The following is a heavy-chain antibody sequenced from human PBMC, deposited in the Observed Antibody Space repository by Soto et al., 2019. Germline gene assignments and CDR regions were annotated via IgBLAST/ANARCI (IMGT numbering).Heavy chain of an antibody. CDR1: GFTLSRHT. J-gene: IGHJ3*02. CDR2: IGSRTSDI. D-gene: IGHD3-22*01. CDR3: VRDYYDTSGYTTTFDM. Sequence: GGSLRLSCAASGFTLSRHTINWVRQAPWKGLEWVSFIGSRTSDIYYADSVKGRFTISRDNAKNSLYLDLTRLRAEDTAVYFCVRDYYDTSGYTTTFDMGGQGTMV. V-gene: IGHV3-21*01.